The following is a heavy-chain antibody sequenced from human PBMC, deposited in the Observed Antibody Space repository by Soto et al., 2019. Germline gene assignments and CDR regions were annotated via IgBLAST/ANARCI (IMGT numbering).Heavy chain of an antibody. CDR3: ARHPPYGPLDY. Sequence: XXTLSLPFTVSGDSGGFISSSSYHWGWIRQPPGKGLEWIGNIYYSGSTYYNPSPKSRVTISGDTSKNQFSLRLTSVTAADTAVYYCARHPPYGPLDYWGQGTLVTVSS. CDR1: GDSGGFISSSSYH. CDR2: IYYSGST. D-gene: IGHD4-17*01. V-gene: IGHV4-39*01. J-gene: IGHJ4*02.